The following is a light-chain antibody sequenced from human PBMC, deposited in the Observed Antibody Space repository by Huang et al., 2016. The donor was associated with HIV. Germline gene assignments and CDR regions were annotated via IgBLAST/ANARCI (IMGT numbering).Light chain of an antibody. V-gene: IGKV3-20*01. CDR3: QQYGSSIFT. J-gene: IGKJ3*01. CDR1: PTISSSY. CDR2: STS. Sequence: EIVLTQSPGTLSLSPGERATLSCRASPTISSSYLAWYQQKPGQAPRLLIYSTSSRATDIPDRFSGSGSGTDFTLTISRLEPEDFAVYYCQQYGSSIFTFGPGTKVDV.